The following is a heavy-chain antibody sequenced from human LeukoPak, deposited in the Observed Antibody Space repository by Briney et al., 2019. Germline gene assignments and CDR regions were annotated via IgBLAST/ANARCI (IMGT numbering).Heavy chain of an antibody. D-gene: IGHD2-2*02. V-gene: IGHV3-23*01. CDR2: ISGSGGST. Sequence: PGGSLRLSCAASGFTSSSYAMSWVREAPGKGLEWVSAISGSGGSTYYADSVKGRFTISRDNSKNTLYLQMNSLRAEDTAVYYCAKGLHKYCSSTSCYTGEYSQHWGQGTLVTVSS. CDR1: GFTSSSYA. CDR3: AKGLHKYCSSTSCYTGEYSQH. J-gene: IGHJ1*01.